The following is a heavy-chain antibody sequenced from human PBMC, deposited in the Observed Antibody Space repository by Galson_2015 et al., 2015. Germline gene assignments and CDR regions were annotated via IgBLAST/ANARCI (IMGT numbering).Heavy chain of an antibody. D-gene: IGHD4-11*01. Sequence: SVKVSCKAFGYSFATSDYMHWVRQAPGQGLERMGIINPSDGIANYTQNFQGRVTMTRDTSTSTVYIEVSSLRSEDTAVYYCARAADQYFDYWGQGTPVTVSS. J-gene: IGHJ4*02. CDR1: GYSFATSDY. CDR2: INPSDGIA. CDR3: ARAADQYFDY. V-gene: IGHV1-46*01.